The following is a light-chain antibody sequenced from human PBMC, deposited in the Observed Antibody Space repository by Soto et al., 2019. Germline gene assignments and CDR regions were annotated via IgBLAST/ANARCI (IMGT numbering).Light chain of an antibody. CDR2: EVS. V-gene: IGLV2-14*01. CDR1: SSDVGGYNY. CDR3: STRV. Sequence: QSVLTQPASVSGSPGQSITISCTGTSSDVGGYNYVSWYQQHPGKAPKLMIYEVSNRPSGVSNRFSGSKSGNTASLTISGLHAEDAADSSSSTRVFGGGTKLTVL. J-gene: IGLJ3*02.